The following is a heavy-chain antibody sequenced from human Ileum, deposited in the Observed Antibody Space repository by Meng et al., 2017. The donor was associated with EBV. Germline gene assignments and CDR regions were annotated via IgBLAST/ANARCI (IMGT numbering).Heavy chain of an antibody. D-gene: IGHD5-24*01. CDR1: GFTFSNYN. Sequence: GQLVESGGGLSMPGGYLRLSCAASGFTFSNYNMNWVRQAPGKGLEWVSCINGNSNFKYHADSVKGRFTISRDNAKHSLFLQMNSLRAEDTAVYYCARHSGYNQGYWGQGTLVTVSS. CDR3: ARHSGYNQGY. J-gene: IGHJ4*02. CDR2: INGNSNFK. V-gene: IGHV3-21*01.